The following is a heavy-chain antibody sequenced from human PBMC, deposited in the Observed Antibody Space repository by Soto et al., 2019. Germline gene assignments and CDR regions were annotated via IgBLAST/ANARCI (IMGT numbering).Heavy chain of an antibody. V-gene: IGHV1-3*01. D-gene: IGHD6-19*01. CDR2: INAGNGNT. J-gene: IGHJ6*03. CDR3: ARALTGYSSGWYQTYYYYYYMDV. Sequence: QVQLVQSGAEVKKPGASVKVSCKASGYTFTSYVMHWVRQAPGQRLEWMGWINAGNGNTKYSQKFQGRVTITRDTSASTAYMELSSLRSEDTAVYYCARALTGYSSGWYQTYYYYYYMDVWGKGTTVTVSS. CDR1: GYTFTSYV.